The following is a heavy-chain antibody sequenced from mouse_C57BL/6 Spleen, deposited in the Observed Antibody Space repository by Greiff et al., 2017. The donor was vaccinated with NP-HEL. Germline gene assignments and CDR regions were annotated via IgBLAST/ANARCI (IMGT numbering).Heavy chain of an antibody. CDR1: GYTFTSYW. CDR3: ARYGYDRFAY. CDR2: IDPSDSYT. D-gene: IGHD2-2*01. J-gene: IGHJ3*01. Sequence: QVQLQQPGAELVMPGASVKLSCKASGYTFTSYWMHWVKQRPGQGLEWIGEIDPSDSYTNYNQKFKGKSTLTVDKSSSTAYMQLSSLTSEDSAVYYCARYGYDRFAYWGQGTLVTVSA. V-gene: IGHV1-69*01.